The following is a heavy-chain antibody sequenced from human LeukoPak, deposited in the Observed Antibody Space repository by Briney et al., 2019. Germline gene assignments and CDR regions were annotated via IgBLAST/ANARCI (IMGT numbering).Heavy chain of an antibody. CDR1: GFSFSGHT. V-gene: IGHV3-48*01. CDR3: VRDYKWAFDY. D-gene: IGHD1-20*01. Sequence: GGSLRLSCAASGFSFSGHTMNWVRQAPGKGLEWVAYVSGGSDTITHADSVKGRFTISRDNAKNSLFLQMSSLRVEDTAAYYCVRDYKWAFDYWGQGTPVTVSS. CDR2: VSGGSDTI. J-gene: IGHJ4*02.